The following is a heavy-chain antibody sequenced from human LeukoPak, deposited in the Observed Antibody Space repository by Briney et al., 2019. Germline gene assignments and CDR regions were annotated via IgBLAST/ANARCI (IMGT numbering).Heavy chain of an antibody. D-gene: IGHD1-1*01. Sequence: GGSLRLSCAASGFTFSTYWMTWVRQAPGKGLEWVANINQDGNKNYYLDSVKGRFTISRDNSKNTLYLQMNSLRAEDTAVYYCAKTGARIGTGYMDVWGKGTTVTVSS. CDR1: GFTFSTYW. CDR2: INQDGNKN. V-gene: IGHV3-7*03. CDR3: AKTGARIGTGYMDV. J-gene: IGHJ6*03.